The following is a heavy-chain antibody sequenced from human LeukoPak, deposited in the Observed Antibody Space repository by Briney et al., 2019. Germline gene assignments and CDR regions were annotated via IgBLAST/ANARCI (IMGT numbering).Heavy chain of an antibody. D-gene: IGHD5-24*01. J-gene: IGHJ4*02. CDR3: AKDRFGMATAPIDY. V-gene: IGHV3-23*01. Sequence: GRSLRLSCAASGFTFSSYAMHWVRQAPGKGLEWVSAISGSGGSTYYADSVKGRFTISRDNSKNTLYLQMNSLRAEDTAVYYCAKDRFGMATAPIDYWGQGTLVTVSS. CDR1: GFTFSSYA. CDR2: ISGSGGST.